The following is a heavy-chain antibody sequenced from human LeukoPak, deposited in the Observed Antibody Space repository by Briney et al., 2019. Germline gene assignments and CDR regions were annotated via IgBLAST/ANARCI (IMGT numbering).Heavy chain of an antibody. J-gene: IGHJ4*02. V-gene: IGHV1-69*04. CDR2: IIPILGIA. D-gene: IGHD3-22*01. CDR3: ARRWSYYYDSSGHFDY. Sequence: ASVKVSCKASGGTFSSYAISWVRQAPGQGLEWMGRIIPILGIANYAQKFQGRVTITADKSTSTAYMELSSLRSEDTAVYYCARRWSYYYDSSGHFDYWGQGTLVTVSS. CDR1: GGTFSSYA.